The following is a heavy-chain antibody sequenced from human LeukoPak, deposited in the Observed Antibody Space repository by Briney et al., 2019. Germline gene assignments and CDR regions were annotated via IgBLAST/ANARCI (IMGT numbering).Heavy chain of an antibody. CDR3: ARGGRSRGYCSSTSCYANWFDP. CDR2: INHSGST. Sequence: SETLSLTRTVSGGSISSSSHYWCWIRQPPGKGLEWIGEINHSGSTNYNPPLKSRVTISVDTSKNQFSLKLSSVTAADTAVYYCARGGRSRGYCSSTSCYANWFDPWGQGTLVTVSS. CDR1: GGSISSSSHY. D-gene: IGHD2-2*01. V-gene: IGHV4-39*07. J-gene: IGHJ5*02.